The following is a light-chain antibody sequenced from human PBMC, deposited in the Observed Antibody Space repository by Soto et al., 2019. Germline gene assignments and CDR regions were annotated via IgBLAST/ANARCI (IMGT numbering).Light chain of an antibody. J-gene: IGKJ1*01. V-gene: IGKV3-11*01. CDR3: QQRNNRHLSWT. CDR1: QSISNY. Sequence: EIVLTQSPATLSLSPGERATLSCRASQSISNYLAWYQQKPGQAPKLLIYDASIRATGIPARFSGSGSGTDFTLTISNLEPEDFAIYYCQQRNNRHLSWTFGQGTKV. CDR2: DAS.